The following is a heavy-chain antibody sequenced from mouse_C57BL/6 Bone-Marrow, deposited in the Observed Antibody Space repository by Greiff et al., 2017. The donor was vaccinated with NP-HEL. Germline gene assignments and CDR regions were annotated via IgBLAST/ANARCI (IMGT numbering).Heavy chain of an antibody. D-gene: IGHD1-1*01. V-gene: IGHV3-8*01. CDR1: GYSITSDY. CDR3: ARSAYGSSYAMDD. CDR2: ISYSGST. Sequence: EVHLVESGPGLAKPSQTLSLTCSVTGYSITSDYWNWIRKFPGNKLEYMGYISYSGSTYYNPSLNSRISITRDTSKNQYYLQLNSVTTEDTATYYCARSAYGSSYAMDDWGQGTSVTVSS. J-gene: IGHJ4*01.